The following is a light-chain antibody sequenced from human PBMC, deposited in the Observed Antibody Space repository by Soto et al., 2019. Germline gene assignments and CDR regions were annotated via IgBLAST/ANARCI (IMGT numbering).Light chain of an antibody. CDR3: AVWDDGLNGPV. CDR1: SSNIGSNG. Sequence: QSVLTQSPSASGTPGQRVNIFCSGSSSNIGSNGVSWYQHLPGTAPRLLIHTDNQRPSGVPDRFSGSKSGTSASLAISGLQSEDEADFYCAVWDDGLNGPVFGGGTKVTVL. V-gene: IGLV1-44*01. CDR2: TDN. J-gene: IGLJ2*01.